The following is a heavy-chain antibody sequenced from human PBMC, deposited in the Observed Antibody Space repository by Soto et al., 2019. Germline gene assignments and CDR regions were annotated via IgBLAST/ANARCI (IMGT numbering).Heavy chain of an antibody. CDR3: ARLEGLAKISYYFDF. CDR2: IYYRGNA. V-gene: IGHV4-39*01. D-gene: IGHD3-9*01. CDR1: DDSINSDKYY. J-gene: IGHJ4*02. Sequence: SETLSLTCSVSDDSINSDKYYWGWIRQPPGKGLEWIGSIYYRGNAYYNPSLQTRVTISLDKSRRQFSLKLNSVTAADSAVYFCARLEGLAKISYYFDFWGPGALVTVSS.